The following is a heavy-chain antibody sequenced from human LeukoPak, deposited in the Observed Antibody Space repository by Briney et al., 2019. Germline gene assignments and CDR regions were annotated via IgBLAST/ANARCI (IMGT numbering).Heavy chain of an antibody. J-gene: IGHJ3*02. D-gene: IGHD7-27*01. CDR2: ISSSGTTI. CDR3: ARTNWGLGRAFDM. V-gene: IGHV3-48*03. Sequence: GGSLRLSCAASGFTFSSYEMNWVRQAPGKGLEWVSKISSSGTTIYYADSVKGRFTTSRDNAKNSLYLQLNSLRAEDTAVYYCARTNWGLGRAFDMWGQGTMVTVSS. CDR1: GFTFSSYE.